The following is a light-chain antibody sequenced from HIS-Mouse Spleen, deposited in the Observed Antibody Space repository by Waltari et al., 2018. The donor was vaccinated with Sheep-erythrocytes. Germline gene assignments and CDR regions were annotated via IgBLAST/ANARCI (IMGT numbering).Light chain of an antibody. V-gene: IGLV2-14*01. Sequence: QSALTQPRSVSGSPGQSVTISCTGTSSDVGGYNYVAWYQQHPGKAPKLMIYDVSKRPSGVSNRFSGSKAGNTASLTIAGLQAEDEADYYCSSYTSSSTLWVFGGGTKLTVL. CDR2: DVS. CDR3: SSYTSSSTLWV. CDR1: SSDVGGYNY. J-gene: IGLJ3*02.